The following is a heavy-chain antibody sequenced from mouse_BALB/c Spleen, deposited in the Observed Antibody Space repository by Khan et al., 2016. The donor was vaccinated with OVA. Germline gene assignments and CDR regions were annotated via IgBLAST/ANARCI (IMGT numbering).Heavy chain of an antibody. D-gene: IGHD1-1*01. CDR2: ISRGGRYT. CDR3: ARHGGYGRDLFDY. Sequence: EVELVESGGGLVKPGGSLKLSCAASGFSFSSYVMSWVRQTPEKRLEWVATISRGGRYTYYPDSVKGRFTISRDNAKNTLYLQMSSLRYEDTALXDCARHGGYGRDLFDYWGEGTTLAVSS. J-gene: IGHJ2*01. CDR1: GFSFSSYV. V-gene: IGHV5-9-3*01.